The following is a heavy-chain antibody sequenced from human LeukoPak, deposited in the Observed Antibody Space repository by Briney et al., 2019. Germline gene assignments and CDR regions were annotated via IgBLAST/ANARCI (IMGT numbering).Heavy chain of an antibody. D-gene: IGHD3-16*01. Sequence: ASVKVSCKASGYIFTDYYMHWVRQAPGQGLEWMGWINPNSGVTNYAQKLQGRVTMTRDTSISTVYMELTRLRSDDTAVYYCAXDGGFXYWGQGTLVTVSS. CDR2: INPNSGVT. CDR1: GYIFTDYY. CDR3: AXDGGFXY. J-gene: IGHJ4*02. V-gene: IGHV1-2*02.